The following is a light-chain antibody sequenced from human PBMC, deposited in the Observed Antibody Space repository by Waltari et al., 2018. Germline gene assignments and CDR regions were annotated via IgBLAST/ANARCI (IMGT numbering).Light chain of an antibody. CDR1: HSVSRGY. CDR3: QQYGSTPRT. J-gene: IGKJ1*01. CDR2: ETS. V-gene: IGKV3-20*01. Sequence: VLTQSPDTLSLSPGEGATLSCRASHSVSRGYLAWYQQRPGQAPRLLISETSSRANGIPDRFSGSGSGTDFTLSISRLESEDFAVYYCQQYGSTPRTFGQGTRV.